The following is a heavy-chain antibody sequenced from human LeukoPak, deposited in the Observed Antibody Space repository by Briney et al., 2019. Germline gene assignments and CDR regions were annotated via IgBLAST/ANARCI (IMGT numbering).Heavy chain of an antibody. Sequence: SETLSLTCAVSGYSIGSGYYWGWIRPPPGKGLEWIGSIYHSGSTYHNPSLKSRVTISVDTSKNQFSLKLSSVTAADTAVYYCARGITILNLFDPWGQGTLVTVSS. D-gene: IGHD3-9*01. CDR3: ARGITILNLFDP. CDR1: GYSIGSGYY. J-gene: IGHJ5*02. CDR2: IYHSGST. V-gene: IGHV4-38-2*01.